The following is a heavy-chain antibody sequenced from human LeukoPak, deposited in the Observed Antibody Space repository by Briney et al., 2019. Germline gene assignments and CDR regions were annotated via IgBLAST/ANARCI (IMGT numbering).Heavy chain of an antibody. V-gene: IGHV4-59*01. CDR3: AKSTTMATSINAFDI. Sequence: SETLSLTCTVSGGSISSYYRSWIRQPPGKGLECIGYIYYSGSTNYNPSLKSRVTISIDTSKNQFSLKLSSVTAADTAVYYCAKSTTMATSINAFDIWGQGTVVTVSS. J-gene: IGHJ3*02. CDR1: GGSISSYY. D-gene: IGHD5-24*01. CDR2: IYYSGST.